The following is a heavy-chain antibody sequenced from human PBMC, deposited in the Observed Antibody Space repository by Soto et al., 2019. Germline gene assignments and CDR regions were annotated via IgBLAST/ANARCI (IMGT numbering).Heavy chain of an antibody. V-gene: IGHV1-18*01. CDR1: GYTFYNFG. Sequence: QVELEQSGVEVKKPGASVKVTCKASGYTFYNFGISWVRQAPGQGLEWMGWISTYNDDSNYAQKFQGRVTMTTDMSTSTASMELRSLRPDDTAVYYCARLRNSGYPTHFYYGMDVWGQGTTVTVSS. D-gene: IGHD5-12*01. CDR2: ISTYNDDS. CDR3: ARLRNSGYPTHFYYGMDV. J-gene: IGHJ6*02.